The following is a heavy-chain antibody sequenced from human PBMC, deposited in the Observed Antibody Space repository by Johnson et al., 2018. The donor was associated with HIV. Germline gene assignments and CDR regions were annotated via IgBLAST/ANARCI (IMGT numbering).Heavy chain of an antibody. J-gene: IGHJ3*02. CDR1: GFTFDDYA. D-gene: IGHD3-22*01. CDR2: ISWNSGSI. V-gene: IGHV3-9*01. Sequence: VQLVESGGGLVQPGRSLRLSCAASGFTFDDYAMHWVRQAPGKGLEWVSGISWNSGSIGYADSVKGRFTISRDNAKNSLYLQMNSLGAEDTAVYYCAKDVGNYWPNAFDIWGQGTTVTVSS. CDR3: AKDVGNYWPNAFDI.